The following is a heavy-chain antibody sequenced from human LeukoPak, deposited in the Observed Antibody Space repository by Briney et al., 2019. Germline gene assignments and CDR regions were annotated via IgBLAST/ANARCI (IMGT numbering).Heavy chain of an antibody. CDR1: RFPFSYYS. CDR3: ARSRTRSLRVGEFDF. V-gene: IGHV3-30*09. J-gene: IGHJ4*02. D-gene: IGHD1-26*01. CDR2: TPKDEDNK. Sequence: ARSLRLSCAASRFPFSYYSMHCDRQAPDKVLEWVAATPKDEDNKYYADSVKGRFAITRDNSKDTLYLQMNRLRAGDTAVYYCARSRTRSLRVGEFDFWGQGTLVIVSS.